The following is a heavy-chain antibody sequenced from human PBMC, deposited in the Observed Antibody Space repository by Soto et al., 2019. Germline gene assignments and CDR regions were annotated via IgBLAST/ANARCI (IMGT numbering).Heavy chain of an antibody. CDR3: ARAGAAATGNPFEY. V-gene: IGHV1-18*01. CDR2: ISTYNGDT. CDR1: GYTFTRSG. D-gene: IGHD6-13*01. J-gene: IGHJ4*02. Sequence: ASVKVSCKASGYTFTRSGISWVRQAPGQGLEWMGWISTYNGDTNYAQTFQGRVAMTTDTSTSTVYMELNSLRVEDSAVYYCARAGAAATGNPFEYWGLGTLVTVSS.